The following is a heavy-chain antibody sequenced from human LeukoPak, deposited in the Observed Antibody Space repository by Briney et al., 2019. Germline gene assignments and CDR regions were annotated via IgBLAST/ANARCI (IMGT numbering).Heavy chain of an antibody. V-gene: IGHV4-34*01. D-gene: IGHD3-22*01. CDR1: GGSFSGYY. J-gene: IGHJ4*02. Sequence: SETLSLTCAVYGGSFSGYYWSWIRQPPGKGLEWIGEINHSGSTNYNPSLKSRVTISVDTSKNQFSLKLSSVTAADTAVYYCARAADYYHSSGYYPLDYWGQGPLVTVSS. CDR3: ARAADYYHSSGYYPLDY. CDR2: INHSGST.